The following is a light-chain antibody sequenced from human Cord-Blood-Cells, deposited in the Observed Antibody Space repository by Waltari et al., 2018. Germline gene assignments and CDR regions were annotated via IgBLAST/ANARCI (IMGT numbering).Light chain of an antibody. CDR2: GNS. CDR1: SSNIGAGYA. CDR3: QSYDSSLSGWV. Sequence: QSVLTQPPSVSGAPGQRVTISSTGSSSNIGAGYAVHWYQQLPGTAPKLLIYGNSNRPSGVPDRFSGSKSGTSASLAITGLQAEDEADYYCQSYDSSLSGWVFGGGTKLTVL. V-gene: IGLV1-40*01. J-gene: IGLJ3*02.